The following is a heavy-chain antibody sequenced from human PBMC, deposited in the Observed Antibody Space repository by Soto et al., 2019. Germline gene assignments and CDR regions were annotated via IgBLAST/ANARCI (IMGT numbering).Heavy chain of an antibody. CDR1: GFSFSGYW. J-gene: IGHJ6*02. V-gene: IGHV3-7*03. D-gene: IGHD6-13*01. CDR3: ARDLGVGAAGRGYYYYYGMDV. CDR2: IKQDGSEE. Sequence: GGSLRLSCAASGFSFSGYWMTWVRQAPGKGLEWVANIKQDGSEEYYVDSVKGRFTISRDNAKRSLYLQMNSLRAEDTALYYCARDLGVGAAGRGYYYYYGMDVWGQGTTVTISS.